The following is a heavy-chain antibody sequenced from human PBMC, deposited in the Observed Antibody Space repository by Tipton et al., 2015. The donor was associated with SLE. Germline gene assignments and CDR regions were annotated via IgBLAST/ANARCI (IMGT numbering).Heavy chain of an antibody. CDR3: ARVVGTKRYYFDY. CDR1: GFTFSSYW. J-gene: IGHJ4*02. Sequence: GSLRLSCAASGFTFSSYWMHWVRQAPGKGLVWVSRINSDGSSTNYADSVKGRFTISRDNSNNTLDLQMNSLRVEDTAVYYCARVVGTKRYYFDYWGQGTLVTVSS. D-gene: IGHD6-6*01. V-gene: IGHV3-74*01. CDR2: INSDGSST.